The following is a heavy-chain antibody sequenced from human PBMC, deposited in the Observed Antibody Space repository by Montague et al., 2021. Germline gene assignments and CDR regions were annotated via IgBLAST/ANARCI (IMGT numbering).Heavy chain of an antibody. CDR3: MGWSGFESGDF. CDR2: MKSSGAS. D-gene: IGHD3-3*01. Sequence: SETLSLTCAVYGASFKAYYWGWIRQPPGKGLEWIGEMKSSGASNHNPSLTSRATISVDIPKKQFSLNLRSMTAADTAMYYCMGWSGFESGDFWGQGTQVIVSS. J-gene: IGHJ4*02. V-gene: IGHV4-34*04. CDR1: GASFKAYY.